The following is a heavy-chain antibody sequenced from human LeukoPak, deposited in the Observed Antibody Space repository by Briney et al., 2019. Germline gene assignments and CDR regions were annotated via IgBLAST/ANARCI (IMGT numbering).Heavy chain of an antibody. Sequence: GGSLRLSCAASGFTVSSNYMSWVRQAPGKGLEWVSVIYGGGTTYYADSVQGRFTISRDNSKNTLYLQMNSLRADDTAIYYCARNQQLGGHSYYYYGMDVWGQGTTVTVSS. V-gene: IGHV3-53*01. CDR3: ARNQQLGGHSYYYYGMDV. J-gene: IGHJ6*02. CDR2: IYGGGTT. D-gene: IGHD3-16*01. CDR1: GFTVSSNY.